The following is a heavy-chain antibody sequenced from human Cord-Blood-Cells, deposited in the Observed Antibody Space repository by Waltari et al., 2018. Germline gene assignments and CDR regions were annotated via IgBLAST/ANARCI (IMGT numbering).Heavy chain of an antibody. D-gene: IGHD3-10*01. V-gene: IGHV3-53*01. Sequence: EVQLVESGGGLIQPGGSLRLSCAASGFTVSSNYMSWVRQAPGKGLEWVSVIYSGGSTHYEDSVKGRFTISRDNSENTLYLQMNSLRAEDTAVYYCARDYGSGSYFDYWGQGTLVTVSS. J-gene: IGHJ4*02. CDR3: ARDYGSGSYFDY. CDR2: IYSGGST. CDR1: GFTVSSNY.